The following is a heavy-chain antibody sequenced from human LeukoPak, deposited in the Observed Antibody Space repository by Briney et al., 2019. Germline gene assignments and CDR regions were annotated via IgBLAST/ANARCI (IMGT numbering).Heavy chain of an antibody. CDR3: SRSLDY. CDR1: GFPFSGYW. J-gene: IGHJ4*02. Sequence: GGSLRLSCVASGFPFSGYWMDWVRQAPGKGLEWVANINQDGTNQYYAASVKGRFSISRDNAKNSLYLQMNSLRAEDTAVYYCSRSLDYLGQGALVTVSS. V-gene: IGHV3-7*01. CDR2: INQDGTNQ.